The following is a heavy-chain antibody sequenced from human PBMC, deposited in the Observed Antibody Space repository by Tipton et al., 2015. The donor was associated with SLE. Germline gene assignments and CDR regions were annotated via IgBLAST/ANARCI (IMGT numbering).Heavy chain of an antibody. D-gene: IGHD3-22*01. CDR2: IDPSDSYT. CDR3: ARLSYYDNSGYFEYYFDY. V-gene: IGHV5-10-1*01. J-gene: IGHJ4*02. CDR1: GYSFTSYW. Sequence: VQLVQSGAEVKKPGESLKISCKGSGYSFTSYWISWVRQMPGKGLEWMGRIDPSDSYTNYNPSFQGHVTMSADKSISTAYLQWSSLKASDTAMYYCARLSYYDNSGYFEYYFDYWGRGTLVTVSS.